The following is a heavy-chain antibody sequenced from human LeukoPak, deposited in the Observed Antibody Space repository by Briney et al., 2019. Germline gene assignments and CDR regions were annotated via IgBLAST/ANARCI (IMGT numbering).Heavy chain of an antibody. CDR3: ARAPYCIGGSCRFDY. J-gene: IGHJ4*02. CDR2: IKQDGSEK. CDR1: GVTSSSYW. Sequence: PGGSLRLSCAVSGVTSSSYWMSWVRQAPGKGLEWVANIKQDGSEKYYVDSVKGRFTISRDNAKNSLYLQMNSLRAEDTAVYYCARAPYCIGGSCRFDYWGQGTLVTVSS. D-gene: IGHD2-15*01. V-gene: IGHV3-7*03.